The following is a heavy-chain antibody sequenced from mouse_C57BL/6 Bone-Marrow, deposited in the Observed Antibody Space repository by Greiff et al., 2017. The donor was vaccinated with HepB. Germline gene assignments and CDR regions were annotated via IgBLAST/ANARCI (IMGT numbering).Heavy chain of an antibody. CDR1: GYTFTSYW. D-gene: IGHD2-5*01. Sequence: QVQLKQSGAELVKPGASVKMSCKASGYTFTSYWITWVKQRPGQGLEWIGDIYPGSGSTNYNEKFKSKATLTVDTSSSTAYMQLSSLTSEDSAVYYCARRGGNYSNYYAMDYWGQGTSVTVSS. J-gene: IGHJ4*01. V-gene: IGHV1-55*01. CDR2: IYPGSGST. CDR3: ARRGGNYSNYYAMDY.